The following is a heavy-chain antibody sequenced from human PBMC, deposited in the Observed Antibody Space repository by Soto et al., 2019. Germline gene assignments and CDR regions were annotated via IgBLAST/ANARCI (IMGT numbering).Heavy chain of an antibody. CDR2: ISTDGGST. V-gene: IGHV3-74*01. CDR3: ARNRDGVDY. Sequence: EVQLVESGGGLVQPGGSLRLSCAASGFTFNSYWMHWVRQVPGKGLMWVSRISTDGGSTNYADSVKGRFTRSRDNARNTLYLQMKSLRAEDPAVYYCARNRDGVDYWGQGTLVTVSS. CDR1: GFTFNSYW. J-gene: IGHJ4*02.